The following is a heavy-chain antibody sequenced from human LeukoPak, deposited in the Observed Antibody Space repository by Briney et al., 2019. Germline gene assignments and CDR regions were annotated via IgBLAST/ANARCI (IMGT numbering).Heavy chain of an antibody. D-gene: IGHD3-10*01. J-gene: IGHJ6*03. CDR3: SNASMVRGADDDYYYIDV. CDR1: GLTLSSYA. Sequence: PGGSLRLSCAASGLTLSSYAMSWVRQAPGKGLEWVSAISGSGGSTYYADSVKGRFTISRDNAKNTLYLQMNSLRAEYTAVYYCSNASMVRGADDDYYYIDVWGKGTTVTVSS. V-gene: IGHV3-23*01. CDR2: ISGSGGST.